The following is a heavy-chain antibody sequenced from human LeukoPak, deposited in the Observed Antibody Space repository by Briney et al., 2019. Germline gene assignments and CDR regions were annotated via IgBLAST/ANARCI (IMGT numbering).Heavy chain of an antibody. CDR3: AKGPLRGTAAAIDY. CDR2: ISYDGRNK. CDR1: GFTFDNYG. Sequence: GGSLRLSCAASGFTFDNYGMHWVRQAPGKGLEWVAVISYDGRNKHYPDSVKGRFTISRDISTDTLWLQMDSLRTEDTAVYYCAKGPLRGTAAAIDYWGQGTLVTVSS. J-gene: IGHJ4*02. V-gene: IGHV3-30*18. D-gene: IGHD2-2*01.